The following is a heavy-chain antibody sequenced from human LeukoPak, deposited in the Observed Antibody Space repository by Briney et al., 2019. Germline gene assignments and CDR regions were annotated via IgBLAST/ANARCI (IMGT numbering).Heavy chain of an antibody. CDR3: ARTRYYDFWSGYYGPKHKDYVHYFDY. CDR1: GGSISSGGYY. Sequence: SETLSLTCTFSGGSISSGGYYWSWIRQHPGKGLEWIGYIYYSGSTYYNPSLKSRVTISVDTSKNQFSLKLSSVTAADTAVYYCARTRYYDFWSGYYGPKHKDYVHYFDYWGQGTLVTVSS. V-gene: IGHV4-31*03. J-gene: IGHJ4*02. CDR2: IYYSGST. D-gene: IGHD3-3*01.